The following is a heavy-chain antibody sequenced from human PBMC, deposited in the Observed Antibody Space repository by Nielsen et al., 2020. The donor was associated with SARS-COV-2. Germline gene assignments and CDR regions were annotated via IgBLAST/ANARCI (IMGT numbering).Heavy chain of an antibody. CDR3: ARGGDDSDWFDPNGMDV. CDR2: MIPRSGNA. Sequence: ASVTVSCKASGYTFTSSDINWVRQATGQRLEWMGWMIPRSGNAGYAQKFQGWVLMTGDTSISTAYMELSSLTSDDTAIYYCARGGDDSDWFDPNGMDVWGQGTTVTVSS. CDR1: GYTFTSSD. J-gene: IGHJ6*02. V-gene: IGHV1-8*01. D-gene: IGHD3-9*01.